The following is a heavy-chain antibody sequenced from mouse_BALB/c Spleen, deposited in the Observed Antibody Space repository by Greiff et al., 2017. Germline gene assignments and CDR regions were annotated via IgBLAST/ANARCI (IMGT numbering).Heavy chain of an antibody. V-gene: IGHV2-6-2*01. CDR2: IWSDGST. Sequence: QVQLQQSGPDLVAPSQSLSITCTVSGFSLTSYGVHWVRQPPGKGLEWLVVIWSDGSTTYNSALKSRLSISKDNSKSQVFLKMNSLQTDDTAMYYCARQDGYYGGYYAMDYWGQGTSVTVSS. D-gene: IGHD2-3*01. CDR1: GFSLTSYG. J-gene: IGHJ4*01. CDR3: ARQDGYYGGYYAMDY.